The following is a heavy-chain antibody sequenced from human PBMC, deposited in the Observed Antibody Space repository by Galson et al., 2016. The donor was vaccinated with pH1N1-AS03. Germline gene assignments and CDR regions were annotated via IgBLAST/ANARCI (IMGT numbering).Heavy chain of an antibody. CDR1: QSIFSKYQ. CDR3: TTVAGTYYNGAY. D-gene: IGHD3-10*01. CDR2: FAGSAEKT. V-gene: IGHV3-23*01. Sequence: SLRLSCAVSQSIFSKYQMSWVRQAPGKGLEWVSTFAGSAEKTYYADSVKGRFTISKDNSKNTLYLQMNTLRAEDTALYYCTTVAGTYYNGAYWGQGTLVTASS. J-gene: IGHJ4*02.